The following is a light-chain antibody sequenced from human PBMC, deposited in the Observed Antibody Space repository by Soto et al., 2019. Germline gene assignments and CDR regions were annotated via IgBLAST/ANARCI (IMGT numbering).Light chain of an antibody. Sequence: EIVMTQSPATLSVSPGERVTLSCRASQSVSSNLAWYQQKPGQAPRLLIYGASARATGVPARFSGSGSGTEFTLTISSLQSEDFAVYYCQQYDNWPPYTFGQGTKL. CDR3: QQYDNWPPYT. V-gene: IGKV3-15*01. CDR1: QSVSSN. J-gene: IGKJ2*01. CDR2: GAS.